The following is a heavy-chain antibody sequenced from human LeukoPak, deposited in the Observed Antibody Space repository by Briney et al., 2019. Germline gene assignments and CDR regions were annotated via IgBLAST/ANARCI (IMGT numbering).Heavy chain of an antibody. J-gene: IGHJ4*02. CDR1: GFSFGSYG. CDR3: ARGGYYYDAYDSVDY. V-gene: IGHV3-48*01. Sequence: GGSLRLSCTASGFSFGSYGMHWVRQAPGKGLQWISYISVSSSTINYADSVKGRFTTSRDNAKNSLFLQLTSLRAEDTGFYYCARGGYYYDAYDSVDYWGQGTLVTVSS. D-gene: IGHD3-22*01. CDR2: ISVSSSTI.